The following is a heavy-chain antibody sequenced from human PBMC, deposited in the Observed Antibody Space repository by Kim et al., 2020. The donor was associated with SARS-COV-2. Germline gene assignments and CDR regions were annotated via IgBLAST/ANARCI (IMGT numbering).Heavy chain of an antibody. D-gene: IGHD1-26*01. V-gene: IGHV4-59*01. Sequence: KSRVTISVDTSKNQFALKLSSVTAADTAVYYCAREARGELLFNYYYYMDVWGKGTTVTVSS. J-gene: IGHJ6*03. CDR3: AREARGELLFNYYYYMDV.